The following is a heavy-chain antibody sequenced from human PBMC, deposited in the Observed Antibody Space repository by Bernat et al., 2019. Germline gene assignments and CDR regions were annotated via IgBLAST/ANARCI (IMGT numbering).Heavy chain of an antibody. J-gene: IGHJ6*03. D-gene: IGHD2-2*01. CDR1: GFTFSSYA. CDR3: AKDLGYCSSTSCYFNYYMDV. CDR2: ISYDGSNK. V-gene: IGHV3-30*04. Sequence: VQLVESGGGLVQPGGSLRLSCAASGFTFSSYAMHWVRQAPGKGLEWVAVISYDGSNKYYAYSVKGRFTISRDNSKNTLYLQMNSLRAEDTAVYYCAKDLGYCSSTSCYFNYYMDVWGKGTTVTVSS.